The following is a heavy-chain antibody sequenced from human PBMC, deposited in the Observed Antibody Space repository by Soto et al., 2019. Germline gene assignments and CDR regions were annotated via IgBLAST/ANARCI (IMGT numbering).Heavy chain of an antibody. CDR3: AGEGYCSSTSSLQEPQGGSDP. D-gene: IGHD2-2*01. Sequence: GASVKVSCKASGYTFTSYGISWVRQAPGQGLEWMGWISAYNGNTNYAQNFQGRLTMTRDTSASTAYMELSSLRSEDTAIYYCAGEGYCSSTSSLQEPQGGSDPWGQETLVTVS. CDR1: GYTFTSYG. J-gene: IGHJ5*02. V-gene: IGHV1-18*01. CDR2: ISAYNGNT.